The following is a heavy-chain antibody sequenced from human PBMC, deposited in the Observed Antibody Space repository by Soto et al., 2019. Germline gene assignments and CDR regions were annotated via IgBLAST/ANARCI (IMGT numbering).Heavy chain of an antibody. J-gene: IGHJ4*02. Sequence: GGSLRLSCAASGFTLSSYAIHWVRQAPGKGLEWVTVISKGGSNLYFADSVKGRFTISSDNSKNTLYLQMNSLRSEDTAVYYCAREVEYTSAFGISSSFDYWGQGTLVTVSS. CDR3: AREVEYTSAFGISSSFDY. CDR2: ISKGGSNL. D-gene: IGHD6-19*01. CDR1: GFTLSSYA. V-gene: IGHV3-30-3*01.